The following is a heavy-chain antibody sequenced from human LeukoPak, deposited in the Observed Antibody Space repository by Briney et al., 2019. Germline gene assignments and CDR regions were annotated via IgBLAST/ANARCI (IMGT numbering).Heavy chain of an antibody. CDR2: ISGDSNTI. CDR1: GFIFRTYS. CDR3: ARELVTPNFDY. V-gene: IGHV3-48*02. J-gene: IGHJ4*02. Sequence: GGSQRLSCAASGFIFRTYSMNWVRQAPGKALEWVSYISGDSNTISYADSVKGRFSVSRDNAMNSMFLQMHSLRDEDTAVYFCARELVTPNFDYWGQGTLVTVSS. D-gene: IGHD5-18*01.